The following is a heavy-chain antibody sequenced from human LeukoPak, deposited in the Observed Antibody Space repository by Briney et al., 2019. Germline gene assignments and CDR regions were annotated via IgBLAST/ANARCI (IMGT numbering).Heavy chain of an antibody. Sequence: GSLRLSCAASGFTFTDHYMSWVRQAPGKGLEWVSYISSGGDIIYYADSVKGRFTISRDNAKNSLFLQTNSLRAEDTAVYYCTREDYYYASGHWAQGTLVTVSS. CDR2: ISSGGDII. CDR3: TREDYYYASGH. CDR1: GFTFTDHY. V-gene: IGHV3-11*04. J-gene: IGHJ4*02. D-gene: IGHD3-10*01.